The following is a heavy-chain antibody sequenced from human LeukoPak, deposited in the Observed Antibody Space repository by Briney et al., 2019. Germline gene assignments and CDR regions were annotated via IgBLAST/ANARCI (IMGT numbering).Heavy chain of an antibody. D-gene: IGHD3-9*01. V-gene: IGHV3-23*01. Sequence: GGSLRLSCAASGFTFSSYAMSWVRQAPGKGLEWVSAISGSGGSTYYADSAKGRFTISRDNSKNTLYLQMNSLRAEDTAVYYCAKYYDILTGYLYPDYWGQGTLVTVSS. CDR1: GFTFSSYA. J-gene: IGHJ4*02. CDR3: AKYYDILTGYLYPDY. CDR2: ISGSGGST.